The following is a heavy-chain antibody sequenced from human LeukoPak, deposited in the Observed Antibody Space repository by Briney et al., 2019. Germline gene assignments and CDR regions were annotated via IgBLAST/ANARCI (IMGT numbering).Heavy chain of an antibody. Sequence: PSETLSLTCAVSGDSISSSNWWCWVRQSPGKGLEWIGEIYDSGGTRYNPSLKSRVTISLDKLKNQFSLNLNSVTAADTAVYYCVKGSGLWFGEFWGQGILVTVSS. CDR1: GDSISSSNW. J-gene: IGHJ4*02. D-gene: IGHD3-10*01. CDR3: VKGSGLWFGEF. V-gene: IGHV4-4*02. CDR2: IYDSGGT.